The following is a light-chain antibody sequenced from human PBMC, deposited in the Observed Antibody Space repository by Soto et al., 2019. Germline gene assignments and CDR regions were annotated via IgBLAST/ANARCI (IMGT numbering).Light chain of an antibody. V-gene: IGLV2-14*01. CDR3: GSYTSSRTLV. Sequence: QSVLTQPASVSGSPGQSITISCTGTSSDVGGYNYVSWYQQHPGKAPKLMIYDVSNRPSGVSNRCSGSKSGNTASLTISGLQAEDEAAYYCGSYTSSRTLVFGGGTKLTVL. CDR1: SSDVGGYNY. J-gene: IGLJ2*01. CDR2: DVS.